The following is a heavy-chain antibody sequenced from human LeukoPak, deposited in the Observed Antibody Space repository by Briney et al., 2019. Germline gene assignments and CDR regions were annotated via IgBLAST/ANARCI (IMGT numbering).Heavy chain of an antibody. V-gene: IGHV3-7*01. D-gene: IGHD3-22*01. Sequence: PGGSLRLSCAASGFTFSNYWMTWVRQAPGKGLEWVANIKQEGSEKYHVDSVKGRFTISSDNAKNSLYLQMNSLRAEDTATYYCARSSTGYYFDYWGQGTLVTVSS. J-gene: IGHJ4*02. CDR3: ARSSTGYYFDY. CDR1: GFTFSNYW. CDR2: IKQEGSEK.